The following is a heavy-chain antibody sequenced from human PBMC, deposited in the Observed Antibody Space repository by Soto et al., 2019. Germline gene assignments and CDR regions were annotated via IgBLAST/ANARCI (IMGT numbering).Heavy chain of an antibody. J-gene: IGHJ4*02. CDR3: AKDQKRGQPPQLFDY. D-gene: IGHD1-1*01. CDR2: ISGSGGST. V-gene: IGHV3-23*01. CDR1: GFTFSSFA. Sequence: EVQLLESGGGLVQPGGSLRLSCAASGFTFSSFAMSWVRQTPGKGLEWVSAISGSGGSTYYADSVKGRFTISRDNSKNTLYLQMNSLRAEDTAIYSCAKDQKRGQPPQLFDYWGQGTLVTVSS.